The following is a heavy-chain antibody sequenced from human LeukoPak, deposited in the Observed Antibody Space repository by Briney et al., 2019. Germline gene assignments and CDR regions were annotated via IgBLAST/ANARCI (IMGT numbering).Heavy chain of an antibody. Sequence: ASVKVSCKTSGYSENFYGITWVRQVAGQGLEWMGWISAQHGQAEYAPNSQDRVTMTTDTYTNTAYMELRSLRSDDTAVYYCARDTLGLFYYGSGSSDYWGQGTLVTVSS. CDR1: GYSENFYG. V-gene: IGHV1-18*04. CDR3: ARDTLGLFYYGSGSSDY. D-gene: IGHD3-10*01. J-gene: IGHJ4*02. CDR2: ISAQHGQA.